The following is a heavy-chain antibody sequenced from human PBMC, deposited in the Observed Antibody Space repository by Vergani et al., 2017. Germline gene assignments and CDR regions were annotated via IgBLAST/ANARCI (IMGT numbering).Heavy chain of an antibody. J-gene: IGHJ6*02. CDR1: GYTFTSYG. CDR2: ISAYNGNT. D-gene: IGHD2-2*01. CDR3: ARAVEHQRWYYYYGMDV. V-gene: IGHV1-18*04. Sequence: QVQLVQSGAEVKKPGASVKVSCKASGYTFTSYGISWVRQAPGQGLEWMGWISAYNGNTNYAQKLQGRVTMTTDTSTSTAYMELRSLRSDDTAVYYCARAVEHQRWYYYYGMDVWGQGTTVTVSS.